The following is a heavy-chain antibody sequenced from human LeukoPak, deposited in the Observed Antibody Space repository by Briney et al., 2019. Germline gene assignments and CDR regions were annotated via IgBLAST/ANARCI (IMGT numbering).Heavy chain of an antibody. V-gene: IGHV4-59*01. D-gene: IGHD2-15*01. CDR1: GGTISSYY. J-gene: IGHJ1*01. CDR3: ARGGGPEYFQH. Sequence: SETLSLTCTVSGGTISSYYWSWIRQPPGKGEEWIGYIYYSGSTNYNPSLKSRVTISVDTSKNQFSLKLSSVTAADTAVYYCARGGGPEYFQHWGQGTLVTVSS. CDR2: IYYSGST.